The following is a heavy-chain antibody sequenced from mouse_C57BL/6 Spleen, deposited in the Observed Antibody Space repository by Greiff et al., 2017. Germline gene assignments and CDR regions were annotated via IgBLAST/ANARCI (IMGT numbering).Heavy chain of an antibody. D-gene: IGHD1-1*01. CDR2: IRNKANGYTT. CDR3: ARFITTVEYYFDD. V-gene: IGHV7-3*01. Sequence: EVQLVESGGGLVQPGGSLSLSCTASGFTFTDYYMSWVRQPPGKALEWLGFIRNKANGYTTEYNASVKGRFTISRANSQSILYLRMKALRAEDSATYYCARFITTVEYYFDDWGQGTTLTVSS. J-gene: IGHJ2*01. CDR1: GFTFTDYY.